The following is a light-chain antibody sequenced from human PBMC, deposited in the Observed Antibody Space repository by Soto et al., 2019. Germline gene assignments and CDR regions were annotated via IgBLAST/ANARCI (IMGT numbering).Light chain of an antibody. V-gene: IGKV3-15*01. J-gene: IGKJ5*01. CDR3: QQYSKWPT. Sequence: EIVMTPSPATLSVSPGERATLSCRASQSVSSNLAWYQQKPGQAPRLLISGTSTRATGIPARFSGSGSGTEFTLTISSLQSEDVATYYCQQYSKWPTFGQGTRLEIK. CDR1: QSVSSN. CDR2: GTS.